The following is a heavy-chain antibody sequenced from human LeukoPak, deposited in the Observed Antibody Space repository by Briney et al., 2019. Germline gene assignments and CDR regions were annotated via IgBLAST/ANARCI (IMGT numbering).Heavy chain of an antibody. CDR1: GGSFSGYY. J-gene: IGHJ4*02. Sequence: SETLSLTCAVYGGSFSGYYWSWIRQPPGKGPEWIGEINHSGSTNYNPSLKSRVTISVDTSKNQFSLKLSSVTAADTAVYYCARGPYYYGSGSYSRAGYFDYWGQGTLVTVSS. V-gene: IGHV4-34*01. D-gene: IGHD3-10*01. CDR2: INHSGST. CDR3: ARGPYYYGSGSYSRAGYFDY.